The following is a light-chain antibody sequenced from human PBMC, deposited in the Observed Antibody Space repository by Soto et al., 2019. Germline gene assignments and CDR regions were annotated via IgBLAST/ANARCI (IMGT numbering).Light chain of an antibody. CDR1: TSNIENNN. CDR3: ASWDDSLSGLV. CDR2: NTD. J-gene: IGLJ2*01. Sequence: QSVLTQPTSASGTPGQRVTISCSGSTSNIENNNVYWYRQLPGRAPTVLIYNTDQRPSGLPDRFSGSKSGTSASLAISGLRSDDEATYHCASWDDSLSGLVFGGGTKLTVL. V-gene: IGLV1-47*01.